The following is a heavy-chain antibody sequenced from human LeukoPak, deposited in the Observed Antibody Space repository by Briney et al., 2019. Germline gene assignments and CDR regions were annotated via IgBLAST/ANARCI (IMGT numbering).Heavy chain of an antibody. CDR2: FYTSGST. Sequence: SQTLSLTCTVSGGSISSGSCSWSWIRQPAGKGLEYIGHFYTSGSTNYNPSLKSRVTISVDTSKNQFSLKLSSVTAADTAVYYCARHSSGWYDYWGQGTLVTVSS. V-gene: IGHV4-61*09. J-gene: IGHJ4*02. D-gene: IGHD6-19*01. CDR3: ARHSSGWYDY. CDR1: GGSISSGSCS.